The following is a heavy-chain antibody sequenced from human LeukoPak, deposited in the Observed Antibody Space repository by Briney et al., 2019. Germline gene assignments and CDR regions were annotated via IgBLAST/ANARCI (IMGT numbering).Heavy chain of an antibody. V-gene: IGHV1-18*01. CDR1: GYTFTSYG. CDR3: ARDNQPDEYYYDSSGYYPSFDY. CDR2: ISAYNGNT. D-gene: IGHD3-22*01. Sequence: ASVKVSCKASGYTFTSYGISWVRQAPGQGLEWMGWISAYNGNTNYAQKLQGRVTMTTDTSTSTAYMELRSLRSDDTAVYYCARDNQPDEYYYDSSGYYPSFDYWGQGTLVTVSS. J-gene: IGHJ4*02.